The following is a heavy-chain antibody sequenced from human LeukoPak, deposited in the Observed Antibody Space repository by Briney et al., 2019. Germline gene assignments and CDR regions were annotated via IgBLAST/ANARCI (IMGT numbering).Heavy chain of an antibody. CDR3: AKGPRDSSGYYPSLYYFDY. J-gene: IGHJ4*02. Sequence: PGRSLRLSCAASGFTFDDYAMHWVRQAPGKSLEWVSGISWNSGSIGYADSVKGRFTISRDNAKNSLYLQMNSLRAEDTALYYCAKGPRDSSGYYPSLYYFDYWGQGTLVTVSS. V-gene: IGHV3-9*01. D-gene: IGHD3-22*01. CDR1: GFTFDDYA. CDR2: ISWNSGSI.